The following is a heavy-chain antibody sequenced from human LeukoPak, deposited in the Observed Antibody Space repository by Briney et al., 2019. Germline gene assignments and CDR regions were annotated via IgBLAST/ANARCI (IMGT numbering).Heavy chain of an antibody. CDR3: ARDSNYAPDY. J-gene: IGHJ4*02. CDR2: TKANTGNT. D-gene: IGHD1-7*01. V-gene: IGHV1-18*01. CDR1: GYPFTSYG. Sequence: APVKVSCKASGYPFTSYGISWVRQTPGQGLEWMGWTKANTGNTKYGQKFQGRVTMTTDTSTSTAYMELRSLRSDDTAVYYCARDSNYAPDYWGQGTLVTVSS.